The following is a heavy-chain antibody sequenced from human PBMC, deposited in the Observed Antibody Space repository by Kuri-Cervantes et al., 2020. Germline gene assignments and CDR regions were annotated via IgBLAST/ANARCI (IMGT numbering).Heavy chain of an antibody. CDR3: ARRTLGYCSSISCYARYNWFDP. V-gene: IGHV1-3*01. J-gene: IGHJ5*02. CDR2: VNGGNGNT. CDR1: GYTFTNYA. D-gene: IGHD2-2*01. Sequence: ASVKVSCKTSGYTFTNYALHWVRQAPGQRLEWMGWVNGGNGNTKYSQKFQGRVTITRDTSASTAYMELSSLRSEDTAVYYCARRTLGYCSSISCYARYNWFDPWGQGTLVTVSS.